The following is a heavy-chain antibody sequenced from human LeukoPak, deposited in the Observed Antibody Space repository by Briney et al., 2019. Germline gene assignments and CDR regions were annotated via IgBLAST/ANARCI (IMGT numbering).Heavy chain of an antibody. V-gene: IGHV1-18*01. D-gene: IGHD2-2*01. CDR2: ISAYNGNT. CDR1: GYTFTSYG. Sequence: ASVKVSCKASGYTFTSYGISWVRQAPGQGLEWMGWISAYNGNTNYAQKLQGRVTMTTDTSTSTAYMELRSLRSDDTAVYYCARRGYCSSTSCVPSGVDYWGQGTLVTVSS. CDR3: ARRGYCSSTSCVPSGVDY. J-gene: IGHJ4*02.